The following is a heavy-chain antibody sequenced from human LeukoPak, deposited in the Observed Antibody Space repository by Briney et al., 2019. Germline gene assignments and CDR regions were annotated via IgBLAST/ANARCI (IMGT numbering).Heavy chain of an antibody. D-gene: IGHD4-17*01. CDR2: IWYDGSNK. J-gene: IGHJ2*01. CDR1: GFTFSNYS. CDR3: ARDGFPGAVTQNEGWWFFDL. Sequence: GGSLRLSCAASGFTFSNYSMHWVRQAPGKGLEWVAVIWYDGSNKYYADSVRGRFTISGDNSKNTLYLQMNSLRAEDTAVYFCARDGFPGAVTQNEGWWFFDLWGRGTLVTVSS. V-gene: IGHV3-33*01.